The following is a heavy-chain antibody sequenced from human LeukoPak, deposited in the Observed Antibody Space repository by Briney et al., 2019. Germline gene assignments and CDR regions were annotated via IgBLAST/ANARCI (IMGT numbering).Heavy chain of an antibody. CDR2: IYYSGST. Sequence: SSETLSLTCTVSGGSISSSSYYWGWIRQPPGKGLEWIGSIYYSGSTYYNPSLKSRVTISVDTSKNQFSLKLSSVTAADTAVYYCARDLGYSYGSELNWFDPWGQGTLVTVSS. D-gene: IGHD5-18*01. J-gene: IGHJ5*02. CDR1: GGSISSSSYY. CDR3: ARDLGYSYGSELNWFDP. V-gene: IGHV4-39*07.